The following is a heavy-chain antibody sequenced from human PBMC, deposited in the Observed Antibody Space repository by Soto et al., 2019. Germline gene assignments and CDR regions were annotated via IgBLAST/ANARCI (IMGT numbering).Heavy chain of an antibody. CDR3: AIPLPKQQLVRGAFDH. CDR2: SIPVFGTA. V-gene: IGHV1-69*01. Sequence: QVQLVQSGAEVKKPGSSVKLSCKTSGGTFRNYAINWVRQAPGQGLEWMGGSIPVFGTANYAQTFQGRFTIPADESTSTAYMELSSLRSEDTAVYYCAIPLPKQQLVRGAFDHWGQGTLVTVAS. CDR1: GGTFRNYA. J-gene: IGHJ4*02. D-gene: IGHD6-13*01.